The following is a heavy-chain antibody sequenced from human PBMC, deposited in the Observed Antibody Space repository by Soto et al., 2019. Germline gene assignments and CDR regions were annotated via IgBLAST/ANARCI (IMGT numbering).Heavy chain of an antibody. CDR1: GFTCSNYG. D-gene: IGHD3-22*01. V-gene: IGHV3-33*01. Sequence: GSSLGLSCAASGFTCSNYGMHCVLQAPGKGLEWVAIIWYDGSNKYYADSVKGRFTISRDNSKNTLYLQMNSLRAGDTALYYCARDLYYYDSSGYSLDYWGQGTLVTVSS. CDR3: ARDLYYYDSSGYSLDY. J-gene: IGHJ4*02. CDR2: IWYDGSNK.